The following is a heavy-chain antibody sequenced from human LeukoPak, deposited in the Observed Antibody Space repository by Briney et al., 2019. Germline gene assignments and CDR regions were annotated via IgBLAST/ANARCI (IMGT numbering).Heavy chain of an antibody. CDR1: GFTLGSNW. Sequence: RGGSLRLSCAGSGFTLGSNWMHWVRQGPGKGLVWVSRIYSDGSRTNYADSVKGRFTISGDNAKNTLYLQMNSLRAEDTAVYYCARSGRGGAFDIWGQGTMVTVSS. J-gene: IGHJ3*02. CDR2: IYSDGSRT. V-gene: IGHV3-74*01. D-gene: IGHD1-26*01. CDR3: ARSGRGGAFDI.